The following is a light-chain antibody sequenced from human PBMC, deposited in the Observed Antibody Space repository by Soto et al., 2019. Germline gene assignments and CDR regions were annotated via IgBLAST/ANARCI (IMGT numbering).Light chain of an antibody. CDR3: QQSVSPHID. V-gene: IGKV1-39*01. CDR2: AAS. CDR1: RSIGNN. Sequence: EIQVTQSPTSLSASVGERITITCRASRSIGNNLNWYQQRPGKAPQLLIYAASSLQSGVPSRFSGSSSGTEFTLTINGLQPEDFATYYCQQSVSPHIDFGQGTRL. J-gene: IGKJ5*01.